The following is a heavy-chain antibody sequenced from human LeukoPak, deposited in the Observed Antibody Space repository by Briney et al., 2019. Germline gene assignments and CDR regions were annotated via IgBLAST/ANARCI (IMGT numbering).Heavy chain of an antibody. J-gene: IGHJ4*02. Sequence: PGGSLRLSCAASGFTFSSYAMHWVRQAPGKGLEWVAVISYDGSNKYYADSVKGRFTISRDNSKNTLYLQMNSLRAEDTAVYYCARSAIQYCSGGSCYRFYYFDYWGQGTLVTVSS. CDR3: ARSAIQYCSGGSCYRFYYFDY. CDR2: ISYDGSNK. CDR1: GFTFSSYA. D-gene: IGHD2-15*01. V-gene: IGHV3-30*04.